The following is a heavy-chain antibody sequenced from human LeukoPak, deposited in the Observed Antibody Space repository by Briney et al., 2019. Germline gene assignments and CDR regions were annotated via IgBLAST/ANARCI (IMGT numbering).Heavy chain of an antibody. CDR1: GFTFSSYA. V-gene: IGHV3-30-3*01. D-gene: IGHD2-2*01. J-gene: IGHJ4*02. Sequence: PGGSLRLSCAASGFTFSSYAMHWVRQAPGKGLEWVAVISYDGSNKYYADSVKGRFTVSRDNSKNTLYLQMNSLRAEDTAVYYCARVPTALGYCSSTSCPGYFDYWGQGTLVTVSS. CDR3: ARVPTALGYCSSTSCPGYFDY. CDR2: ISYDGSNK.